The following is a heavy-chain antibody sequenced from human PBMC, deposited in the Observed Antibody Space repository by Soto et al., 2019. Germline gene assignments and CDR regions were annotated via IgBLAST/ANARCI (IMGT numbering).Heavy chain of an antibody. D-gene: IGHD3-3*01. Sequence: GASVKVSCKASGGTFSSYAISWVRQAPGQGLEWMGGIIPIFGTANYAQKFQGRVTITADESTSTAYMELSSLRSEDTAVYYCAIKIFGLVIPSLQDFDYWGQGTLVTVYS. V-gene: IGHV1-69*13. CDR3: AIKIFGLVIPSLQDFDY. CDR1: GGTFSSYA. CDR2: IIPIFGTA. J-gene: IGHJ4*02.